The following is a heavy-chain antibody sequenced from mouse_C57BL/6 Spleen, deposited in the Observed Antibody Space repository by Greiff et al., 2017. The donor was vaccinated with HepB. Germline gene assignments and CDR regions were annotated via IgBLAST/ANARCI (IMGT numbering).Heavy chain of an antibody. CDR1: GYTFTSYW. D-gene: IGHD3-1*01. V-gene: IGHV1-69*01. Sequence: QVQLKQPGAELVMPGASVKLSCKASGYTFTSYWMHWVKQRPGQGLEWIGEIDPSDSYTNYNQKFKGKSTLTVDKSSSTAYMQLSSLASEDSAVYYCARKGGYGGYCDVWGTGTTVTVSS. CDR3: ARKGGYGGYCDV. J-gene: IGHJ1*03. CDR2: IDPSDSYT.